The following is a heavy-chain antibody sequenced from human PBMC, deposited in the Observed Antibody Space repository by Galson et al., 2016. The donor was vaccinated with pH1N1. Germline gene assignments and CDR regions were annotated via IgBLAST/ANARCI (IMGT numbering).Heavy chain of an antibody. V-gene: IGHV5-51*03. CDR1: GYSFTNYW. Sequence: QSGAEVKKPGESLKISCKGSGYSFTNYWIAWVRQMPGKGLEWMGIIYPSDSDTRYSPSFQGQVTISADTSINTAYLQWSSLQASDTAVFYCARRDTGGFGFYHYGRDVWGQGTAVTVSS. CDR2: IYPSDSDT. CDR3: ARRDTGGFGFYHYGRDV. D-gene: IGHD2-8*02. J-gene: IGHJ6*02.